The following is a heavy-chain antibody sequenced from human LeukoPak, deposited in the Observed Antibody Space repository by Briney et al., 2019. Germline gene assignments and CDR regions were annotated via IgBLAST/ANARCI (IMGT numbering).Heavy chain of an antibody. D-gene: IGHD1-7*01. Sequence: SQTLSLTCTVSGGSISSGDYYWSWIRQPPGKGLEWIGYIYYSGSTYYNPSLKSRVTISVDTSKNQFSLKLSSVTAADTAVYYCARAVVTGTTAYCYYMDVWGKGTTVTVSS. J-gene: IGHJ6*03. CDR3: ARAVVTGTTAYCYYMDV. CDR2: IYYSGST. V-gene: IGHV4-30-4*08. CDR1: GGSISSGDYY.